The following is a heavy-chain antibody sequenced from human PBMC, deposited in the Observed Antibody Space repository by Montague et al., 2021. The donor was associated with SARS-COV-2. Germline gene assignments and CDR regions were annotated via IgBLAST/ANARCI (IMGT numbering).Heavy chain of an antibody. J-gene: IGHJ6*02. CDR1: GGPLSPFY. Sequence: SETLSLTCTVYGGPLSPFYWSWLRQPPGKGLEWIGYIFYNGNTRYNPSLKSRLTFSVDTSKNQFSLELRSVTAADAGVYYCGSGLAGDVWGQGTTVTVSS. V-gene: IGHV4-59*08. CDR3: GSGLAGDV. CDR2: IFYNGNT.